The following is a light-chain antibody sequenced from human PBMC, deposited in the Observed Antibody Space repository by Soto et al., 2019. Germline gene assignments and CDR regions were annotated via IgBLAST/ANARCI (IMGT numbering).Light chain of an antibody. CDR1: QGIRTE. V-gene: IGKV1-6*01. CDR3: LQDNSYPRT. J-gene: IGKJ1*01. CDR2: GAS. Sequence: AIQMTQSPSSLSGSVGDRVTITCRASQGIRTELGWYQQKPGKAPRLLIYGASTLQGGVPSRFSGSGSGTDFTLTISSLQPEDFATYYCLQDNSYPRTFGQGTKVEIK.